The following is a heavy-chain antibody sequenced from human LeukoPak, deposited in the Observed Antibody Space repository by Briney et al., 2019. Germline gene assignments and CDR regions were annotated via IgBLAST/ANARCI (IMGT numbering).Heavy chain of an antibody. CDR1: GFMFSDYG. CDR2: ISNDGSTI. V-gene: IGHV3-30*18. CDR3: AKDGPYCGGITCYFRYFDL. D-gene: IGHD2-21*01. Sequence: GGSPRLSCAASGFMFSDYGMHWVRQAPGKGLEWVAVISNDGSTIYYADSVKGRFTISRDNSKNTLHLQMNSLRPDDTAVYYCAKDGPYCGGITCYFRYFDLWGRGTLVTVSS. J-gene: IGHJ2*01.